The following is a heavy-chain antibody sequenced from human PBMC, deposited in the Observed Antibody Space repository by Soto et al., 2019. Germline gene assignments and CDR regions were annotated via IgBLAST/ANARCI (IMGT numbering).Heavy chain of an antibody. D-gene: IGHD2-15*01. V-gene: IGHV3-11*06. J-gene: IGHJ5*02. CDR3: VRGGGGGLFDP. Sequence: GGSLRLSCAGSGFTFGYSYMSWIRQSPGKGLEWLSYISPGSRYPAYADSVKGRFTISRDNAKRSLYLQMMSLTAEDTAIYYCVRGGGGGLFDPWGQGTMVTVSS. CDR2: ISPGSRYP. CDR1: GFTFGYSY.